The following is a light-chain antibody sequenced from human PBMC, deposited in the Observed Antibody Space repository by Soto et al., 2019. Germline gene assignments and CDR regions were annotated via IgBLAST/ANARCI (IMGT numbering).Light chain of an antibody. CDR3: KSYTTSNTYV. CDR2: DVT. J-gene: IGLJ1*01. Sequence: QSVLTQPASVSGSPGQSIAISCTGTSNDVGSYNYVSRYQQHPGKAPKLMIYDVTNRPSGVSDRFSGSKSGNTASLTISGLQAEDEADYYCKSYTTSNTYVFGSGTKVTVL. CDR1: SNDVGSYNY. V-gene: IGLV2-14*01.